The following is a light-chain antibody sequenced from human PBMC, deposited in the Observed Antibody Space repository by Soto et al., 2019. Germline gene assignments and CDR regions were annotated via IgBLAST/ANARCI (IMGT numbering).Light chain of an antibody. Sequence: IWLAQSPATLSLSPGERATLSFRASQSVSSNLAWYQQKPGQAPRLLIYGASTRATGIPARFSGSGSGTEFTLTISSLQSEDFAVYYCQQYNNWPPITFGQGTRLEIK. CDR3: QQYNNWPPIT. CDR2: GAS. CDR1: QSVSSN. J-gene: IGKJ5*01. V-gene: IGKV3-15*01.